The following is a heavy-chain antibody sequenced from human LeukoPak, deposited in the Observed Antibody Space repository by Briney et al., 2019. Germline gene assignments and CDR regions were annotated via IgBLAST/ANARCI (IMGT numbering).Heavy chain of an antibody. CDR3: AKASYYDFWSGRSGNAFDI. V-gene: IGHV3-9*03. D-gene: IGHD3-3*01. J-gene: IGHJ3*02. Sequence: GGSLRLSCATSGFTFDDYAMHWVRQAPGKGLEWVSGISWNSGSIGYADSVKGRFTISRDNAKNSLYLQMNSLRAEDMALYYCAKASYYDFWSGRSGNAFDIWGQGIMVTVSS. CDR2: ISWNSGSI. CDR1: GFTFDDYA.